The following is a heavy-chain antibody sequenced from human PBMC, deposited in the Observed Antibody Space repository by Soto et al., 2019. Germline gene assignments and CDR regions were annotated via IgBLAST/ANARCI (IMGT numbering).Heavy chain of an antibody. CDR1: GFAFSTYS. CDR3: ARYNGLAGPLAP. Sequence: PGGSLRLSCAASGFAFSTYSMNWVRQAPGKGLEWVSYISFSSTTIFYADSVWGRFTISRDNAKNSLYLQMNTLRDEDTAVYYCARYNGLAGPLAPSGQG. D-gene: IGHD1-20*01. CDR2: ISFSSTTI. J-gene: IGHJ5*02. V-gene: IGHV3-48*02.